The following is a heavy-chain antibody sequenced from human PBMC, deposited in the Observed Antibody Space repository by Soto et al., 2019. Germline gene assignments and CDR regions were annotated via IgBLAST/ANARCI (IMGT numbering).Heavy chain of an antibody. Sequence: PGGSLRLSCAASGFTFSSYSMNWVRQAPGKGLEWVSSISSSSSYIYYADSVKGRFTISRDNAKNSLYLQMNSLRAEDTAVYYCAREGRYEMIKFGGVIDPFDYWGQGTLVTVSS. CDR1: GFTFSSYS. D-gene: IGHD3-16*02. CDR2: ISSSSSYI. CDR3: AREGRYEMIKFGGVIDPFDY. J-gene: IGHJ4*02. V-gene: IGHV3-21*01.